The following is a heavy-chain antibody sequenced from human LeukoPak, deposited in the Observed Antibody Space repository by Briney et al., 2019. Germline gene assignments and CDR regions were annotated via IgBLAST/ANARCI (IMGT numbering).Heavy chain of an antibody. CDR3: ARALYYYDSSGYYGY. V-gene: IGHV3-21*01. J-gene: IGHJ4*02. CDR2: ISSSSSYI. CDR1: GFTFSSYS. Sequence: GGSLRLSCAASGFTFSSYSMNWVRQAPGKGLEWVSSISSSSSYIYYADSVKGRFTISRDNDKNSLYLQMNSLRAEDTAVYYCARALYYYDSSGYYGYWGQGTLVTVSS. D-gene: IGHD3-22*01.